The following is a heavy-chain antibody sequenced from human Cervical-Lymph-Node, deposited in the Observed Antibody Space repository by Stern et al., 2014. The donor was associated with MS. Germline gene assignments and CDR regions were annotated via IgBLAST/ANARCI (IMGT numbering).Heavy chain of an antibody. V-gene: IGHV5-51*01. J-gene: IGHJ4*02. Sequence: EEKLVEPGAEMKKPGESLKISCKGSGYSFTLYWIGWVRQMPGKGLEGMCIIYPGDSDPRYSPSFQGQVTISANKSISTACLQWSSLKASDTAMYYCAALVRGSYFYWGQGTLVTVSS. CDR3: AALVRGSYFY. CDR2: IYPGDSDP. D-gene: IGHD1-26*01. CDR1: GYSFTLYW.